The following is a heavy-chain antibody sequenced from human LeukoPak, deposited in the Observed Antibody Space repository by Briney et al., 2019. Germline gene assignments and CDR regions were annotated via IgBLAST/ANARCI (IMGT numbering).Heavy chain of an antibody. CDR1: GFTFSSYG. CDR2: ISYDGSNK. J-gene: IGHJ3*02. V-gene: IGHV3-30*18. CDR3: AKDLNWSLVWFGGDVAFDI. Sequence: GGSLRLSCAASGFTFSSYGMHWVRQAPGKGLEWVAVISYDGSNKYYADSVKGRFTISRDNSKNTLYLRMNSLRAEDTAVYYCAKDLNWSLVWFGGDVAFDIWGQGTMVTVSS. D-gene: IGHD3-10*01.